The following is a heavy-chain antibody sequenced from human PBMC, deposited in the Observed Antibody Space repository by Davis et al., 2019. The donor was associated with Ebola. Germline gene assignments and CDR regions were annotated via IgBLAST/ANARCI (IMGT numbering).Heavy chain of an antibody. V-gene: IGHV4-38-2*02. CDR3: ARPLGLVGATYFDF. Sequence: SETLSLTCTVSGFSISSGYYWGWIRQPPGKGLEWIGIIYHGGTTYYNPSLKSRVTISVDTSTNPFSLKLSPVTAADTAVYYCARPLGLVGATYFDFWGPGALVTVSS. CDR1: GFSISSGYY. J-gene: IGHJ4*02. CDR2: IYHGGTT. D-gene: IGHD1-26*01.